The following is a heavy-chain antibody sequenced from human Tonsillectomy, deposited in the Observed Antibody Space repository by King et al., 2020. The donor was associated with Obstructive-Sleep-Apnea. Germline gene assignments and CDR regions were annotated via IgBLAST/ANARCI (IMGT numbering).Heavy chain of an antibody. J-gene: IGHJ4*02. D-gene: IGHD1-26*01. CDR3: ARQEWELLFFDY. CDR2: IYYSVTT. Sequence: QLQESGPGLVKPSETLSLTCTVSVGSISSDYWSWIRQPPGKGLEWIGYIYYSVTTKYSPSLKSRVTISADTSKNQFTLNLSSVTAADTAVYYCARQEWELLFFDYWGQGVLVTVSS. CDR1: VGSISSDY. V-gene: IGHV4-59*08.